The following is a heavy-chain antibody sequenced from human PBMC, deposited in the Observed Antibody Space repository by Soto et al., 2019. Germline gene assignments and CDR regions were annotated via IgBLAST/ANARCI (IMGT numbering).Heavy chain of an antibody. J-gene: IGHJ4*02. CDR2: SSNSGTFS. D-gene: IGHD1-1*01. V-gene: IGHV3-11*06. CDR1: GFTFSDYY. Sequence: LRLSCEGSGFTFSDYYISWIRQAPGKGLEWISYSSNSGTFSRYADSVKGRFSISRDNTKNLLYLQMNSLRAEDTAVYYCARSGDNYNRLDYWGQGTPVTVSS. CDR3: ARSGDNYNRLDY.